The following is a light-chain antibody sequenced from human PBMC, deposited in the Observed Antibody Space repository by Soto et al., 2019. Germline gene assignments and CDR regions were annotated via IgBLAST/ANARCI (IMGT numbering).Light chain of an antibody. Sequence: QSVLTQPRSVSGSPGQSVTISCTGTSSDVGNYNYVSWYRHHPGKAPKLMIYDATKRPSGVPDRFSGSKSGNTASLTISGLQAEDEADYYCCSYAGSYIWVFGGGTKLTVL. J-gene: IGLJ3*02. V-gene: IGLV2-11*01. CDR2: DAT. CDR3: CSYAGSYIWV. CDR1: SSDVGNYNY.